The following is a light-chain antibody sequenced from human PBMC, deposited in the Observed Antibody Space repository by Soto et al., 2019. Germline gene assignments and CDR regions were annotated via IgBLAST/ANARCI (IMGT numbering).Light chain of an antibody. CDR3: TSYSSSSPVL. CDR2: EVT. J-gene: IGLJ2*01. V-gene: IGLV2-14*01. CDR1: SSDVGAYNY. Sequence: QSALTQPAAVSGSRGQSITISCTGTSSDVGAYNYVSWYQQHPDKAPKLLIFEVTNRPSGVSGRFSGSKSGITASLSISGLQPEDDADYYCTSYSSSSPVLFGGGTQLTVL.